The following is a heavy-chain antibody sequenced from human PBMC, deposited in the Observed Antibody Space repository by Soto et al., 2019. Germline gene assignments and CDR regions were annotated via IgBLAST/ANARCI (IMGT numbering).Heavy chain of an antibody. D-gene: IGHD5-18*01. CDR3: ATYSYGSLDAFDI. V-gene: IGHV3-30-3*01. CDR1: GFTFSSYA. Sequence: ESGGGVVQPGRSLRLSCAASGFTFSSYAMHWVRQAPGKGLEWVAVISYDGSNKYYADSVKGRFTISRDNSKNTLYLQMNSLRAEDTAVYYCATYSYGSLDAFDIWGQGTMVTVSS. J-gene: IGHJ3*02. CDR2: ISYDGSNK.